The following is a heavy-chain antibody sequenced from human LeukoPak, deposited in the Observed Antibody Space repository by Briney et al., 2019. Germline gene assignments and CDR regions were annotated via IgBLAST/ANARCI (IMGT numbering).Heavy chain of an antibody. Sequence: GGSLRLSCAASGFTFSSYEMNWVRQAPGKGLEWVSYISSSSSTIYYADSVKGRFTISRDNAKNSLYLQMNSLRAEDTAVYYCARDFGGYCSSSNCYLGWLDYWGQGTLVTVSS. V-gene: IGHV3-48*03. CDR1: GFTFSSYE. J-gene: IGHJ4*02. CDR2: ISSSSSTI. CDR3: ARDFGGYCSSSNCYLGWLDY. D-gene: IGHD2-2*01.